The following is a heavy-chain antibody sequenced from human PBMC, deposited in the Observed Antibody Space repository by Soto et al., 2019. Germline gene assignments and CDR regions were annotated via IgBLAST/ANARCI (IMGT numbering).Heavy chain of an antibody. CDR1: GGSISSYF. CDR2: IYYSGDT. Sequence: SETLSLTCSVSGGSISSYFWSWIRQPPRKGLEWIGYIYYSGDTNYNASLKSRVTISVDRSKNQFSLRLSSVTAADSAVYYCAREVGSGYAFDIWGQGTMVTVSS. J-gene: IGHJ3*02. D-gene: IGHD3-22*01. CDR3: AREVGSGYAFDI. V-gene: IGHV4-59*01.